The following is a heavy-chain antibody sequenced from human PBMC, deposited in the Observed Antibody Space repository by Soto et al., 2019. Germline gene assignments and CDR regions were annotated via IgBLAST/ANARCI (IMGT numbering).Heavy chain of an antibody. CDR2: INAGNGHT. J-gene: IGHJ4*02. D-gene: IGHD3-22*01. CDR1: GYTFTNYA. CDR3: ARGERYYYDSSGYFGFDY. V-gene: IGHV1-3*01. Sequence: QVQLVQSGAEVKKPGASVKVSCKASGYTFTNYAIHWVRQAPGQRLEWMGWINAGNGHTKYSQKFQARVTITRDTSESTDYMELSSLRSEDTAVYYCARGERYYYDSSGYFGFDYWGQGTLVTVSS.